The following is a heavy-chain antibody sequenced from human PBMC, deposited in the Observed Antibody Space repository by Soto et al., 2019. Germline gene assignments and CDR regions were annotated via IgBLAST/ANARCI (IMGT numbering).Heavy chain of an antibody. Sequence: QITLKESGPTLVKPTQTLTLTCTFSGFSLTTTEVGVGWIRQPPGKALEWLALIYWDDDKSYNPSLKSRLTSTEDTSKTQVVLTTTNMVPVDTATNFSAHSPIHRVGDNWGQGILVTVSS. D-gene: IGHD2-21*01. J-gene: IGHJ4*02. CDR2: IYWDDDK. CDR3: AHSPIHRVGDN. CDR1: GFSLTTTEVG. V-gene: IGHV2-5*02.